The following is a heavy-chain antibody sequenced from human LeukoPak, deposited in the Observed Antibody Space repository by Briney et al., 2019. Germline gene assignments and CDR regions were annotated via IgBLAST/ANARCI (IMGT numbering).Heavy chain of an antibody. D-gene: IGHD1-26*01. CDR1: GGSISSYY. V-gene: IGHV4-59*01. Sequence: SETLSLTCIVSGGSISSYYWSWIRQPPGKGLEWIGYIYYSGSTNYKPSLKSRVTISVATSKNQFSLRLSSVTAADTAVYYCAKRPSGIHQPFEYWGQGTLVTVSS. CDR2: IYYSGST. J-gene: IGHJ4*02. CDR3: AKRPSGIHQPFEY.